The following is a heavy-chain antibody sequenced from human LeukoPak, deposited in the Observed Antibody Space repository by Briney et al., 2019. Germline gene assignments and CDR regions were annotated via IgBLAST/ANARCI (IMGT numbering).Heavy chain of an antibody. D-gene: IGHD6-13*01. J-gene: IGHJ3*02. CDR1: GFTFDDYG. V-gene: IGHV3-20*01. CDR3: ARGIAAAGTDASDI. Sequence: GGSLRLSCAASGFTFDDYGMSWVRQAPGKGLEWVSGINWNGGSTGYADSVKGRFTISRDNAKNSLYLQMNSLRAEDTALYHCARGIAAAGTDASDIWGQGTMVTVSS. CDR2: INWNGGST.